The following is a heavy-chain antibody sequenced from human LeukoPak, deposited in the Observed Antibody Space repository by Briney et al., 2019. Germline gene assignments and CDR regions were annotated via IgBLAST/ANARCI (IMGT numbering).Heavy chain of an antibody. CDR1: GFTFSSYA. CDR2: ISGSGGST. CDR3: ASHPGDILTGYSVGGFDY. D-gene: IGHD3-9*01. V-gene: IGHV3-23*01. Sequence: GGSLRLSCAASGFTFSSYAMSWVRQAPGKGLEWVSAISGSGGSTYYADSVKGRFTISRDNSKNTLYVQMNSLRAEDTAVYYCASHPGDILTGYSVGGFDYWGQGTLVTVSS. J-gene: IGHJ4*02.